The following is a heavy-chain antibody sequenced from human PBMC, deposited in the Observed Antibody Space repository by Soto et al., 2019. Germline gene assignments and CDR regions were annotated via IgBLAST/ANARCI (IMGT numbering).Heavy chain of an antibody. Sequence: EVQLLESGGGLVQPGGSLRLSCAASGFTFSSYAMSWVRQAPGKGLEWVSAISGSGGRTYYADSVKGRFTISRDNSKNTLYLQMNSLRAEDTAVYYCAKVMYYYDSSGYLEGFDYWGQGTLVTVSS. CDR3: AKVMYYYDSSGYLEGFDY. CDR2: ISGSGGRT. J-gene: IGHJ4*02. V-gene: IGHV3-23*01. D-gene: IGHD3-22*01. CDR1: GFTFSSYA.